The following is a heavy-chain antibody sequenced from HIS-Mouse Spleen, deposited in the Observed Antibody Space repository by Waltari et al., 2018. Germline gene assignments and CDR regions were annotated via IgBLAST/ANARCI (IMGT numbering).Heavy chain of an antibody. D-gene: IGHD7-27*01. CDR1: GVTFSSYS. J-gene: IGHJ3*02. CDR2: ISSSSSYI. Sequence: EVQLVQSGGGLVKPGGSLRLSCAASGVTFSSYSMNWVRQAPGKGLEWVSSISSSSSYIYYADSVKGRFTISRDNAKNSLYLQMNSLRAEDTAVYYCARRLLTGDAFDIWGQGTMVTVSS. V-gene: IGHV3-21*01. CDR3: ARRLLTGDAFDI.